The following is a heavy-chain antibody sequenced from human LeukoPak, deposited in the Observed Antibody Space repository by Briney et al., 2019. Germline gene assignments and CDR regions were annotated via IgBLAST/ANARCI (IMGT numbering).Heavy chain of an antibody. J-gene: IGHJ6*03. Sequence: ASVKVSCKASGYTFTSYYMHWVRQAPGQGLEWMGTINPSGGSTSYAQKFQGRVTMTRDMSTSTAYMELSSLRSEDTAVYYCARGGDIVVVPAARKSKYYYYMDVWGKGTTVTVSS. V-gene: IGHV1-46*01. CDR3: ARGGDIVVVPAARKSKYYYYMDV. CDR2: INPSGGST. CDR1: GYTFTSYY. D-gene: IGHD2-2*01.